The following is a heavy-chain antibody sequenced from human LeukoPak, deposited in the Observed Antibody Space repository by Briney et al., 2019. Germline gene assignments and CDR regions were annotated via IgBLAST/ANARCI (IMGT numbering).Heavy chain of an antibody. Sequence: GESLKISCKGSGYSSTSYWIGWVRQMPGKGLEWMGIIYPGDSDTRYSPSFQGQVTISADKSISTAYLQWSSLKASDTAMYYCARPTYYYGSGSSGVDYWGQGTLVTVSS. CDR3: ARPTYYYGSGSSGVDY. CDR2: IYPGDSDT. CDR1: GYSSTSYW. D-gene: IGHD3-10*01. V-gene: IGHV5-51*01. J-gene: IGHJ4*02.